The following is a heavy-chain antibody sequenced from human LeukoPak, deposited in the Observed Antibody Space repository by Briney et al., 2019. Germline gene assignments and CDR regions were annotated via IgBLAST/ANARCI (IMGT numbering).Heavy chain of an antibody. CDR2: IGTAGDT. D-gene: IGHD6-13*01. CDR3: ARGARYSSSWSMYYYYYGMDV. V-gene: IGHV3-13*01. J-gene: IGHJ6*02. Sequence: GGSLRLSCATSGFTISSYDMQWARPATGKGLEWVSAIGTAGDTYYPGSVKGRFTISRENAKNSLYLQMNSLRAGDTAVYYCARGARYSSSWSMYYYYYGMDVWGQGTTVTVSS. CDR1: GFTISSYD.